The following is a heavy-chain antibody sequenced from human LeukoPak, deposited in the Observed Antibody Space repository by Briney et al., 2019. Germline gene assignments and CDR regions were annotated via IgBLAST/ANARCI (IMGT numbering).Heavy chain of an antibody. D-gene: IGHD3-9*01. CDR2: IIPILGIA. CDR1: GGTFSSYA. Sequence: SVTVSFKASGGTFSSYAISWVRQAPGQRLEWMGRIIPILGIANYAQKFQGRVTITADKSTSTAYMELSSLRSEDTAVYYCARVSLRFLDPNDYYYGMDGWSQGTTVTVSS. J-gene: IGHJ6*02. CDR3: ARVSLRFLDPNDYYYGMDG. V-gene: IGHV1-69*04.